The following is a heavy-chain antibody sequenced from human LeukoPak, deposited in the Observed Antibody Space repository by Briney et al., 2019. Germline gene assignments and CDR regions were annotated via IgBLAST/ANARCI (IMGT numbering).Heavy chain of an antibody. Sequence: GASVKVSCKASGYTFTSYGISWVRQAPGQGLEWMGWISAYNVNTNYAQKLQGRVTMPTHTSTSTAYMELRSLRSDDTAVYYCARRTTYYDILTGYYTDWFDPWGQGTLVTVSS. CDR3: ARRTTYYDILTGYYTDWFDP. CDR2: ISAYNVNT. D-gene: IGHD3-9*01. V-gene: IGHV1-18*01. J-gene: IGHJ5*02. CDR1: GYTFTSYG.